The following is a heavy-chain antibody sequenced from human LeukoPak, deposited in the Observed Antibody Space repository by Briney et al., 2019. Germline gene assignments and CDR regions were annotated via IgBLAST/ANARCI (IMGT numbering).Heavy chain of an antibody. Sequence: RPGGSLRLSCAASGFTFSSYAMTWARQAPGKGLEWVSTISGGGVSTYYADSVKGRFTISRDNSKNTLYLQMNSPRAEDTAVYYCAKEKGYSDPAYYFDYWGQGTLVTVSS. D-gene: IGHD4-17*01. CDR2: ISGGGVST. J-gene: IGHJ4*02. CDR1: GFTFSSYA. CDR3: AKEKGYSDPAYYFDY. V-gene: IGHV3-23*01.